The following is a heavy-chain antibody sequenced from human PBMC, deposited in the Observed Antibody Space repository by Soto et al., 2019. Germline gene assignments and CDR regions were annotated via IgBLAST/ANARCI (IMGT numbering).Heavy chain of an antibody. CDR1: GGTFSSYA. CDR3: ARVVLGGYRLDS. Sequence: SVKVSCKASGGTFSSYAISWVRQAPGQGLEWMGGIIPFINTANNAQNFQGRVTITADKSKSTAYMELNTLISEDTAVYYCARVVLGGYRLDSWGRGTLVTVPQ. V-gene: IGHV1-69*06. CDR2: IIPFINTA. D-gene: IGHD3-10*01. J-gene: IGHJ4*02.